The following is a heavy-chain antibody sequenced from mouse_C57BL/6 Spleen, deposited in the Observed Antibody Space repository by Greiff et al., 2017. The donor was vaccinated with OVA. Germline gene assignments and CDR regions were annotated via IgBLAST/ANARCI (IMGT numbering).Heavy chain of an antibody. CDR2: IDPSDSYT. CDR1: GYTFTSYW. J-gene: IGHJ3*01. CDR3: ARYDSAY. D-gene: IGHD2-4*01. Sequence: VQLQQSGAELVRPGTSVKLSCKASGYTFTSYWMHWVKQRPGQGLEWIGVIDPSDSYTNYNQKFKGKATLTVDTSSSTAYMQISSLTSEDSAVYYCARYDSAYWGQGTLVTVSA. V-gene: IGHV1-59*01.